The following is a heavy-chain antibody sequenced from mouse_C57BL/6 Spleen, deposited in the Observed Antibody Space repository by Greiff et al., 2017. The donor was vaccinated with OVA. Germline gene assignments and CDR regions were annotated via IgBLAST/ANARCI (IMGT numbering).Heavy chain of an antibody. V-gene: IGHV8-8*01. CDR1: GFSLSTFGMG. CDR3: ARPQRDYFDY. Sequence: VTLKVSGPGILQPSQTLSLTCSFSGFSLSTFGMGVGWIRQPSGKGLEWLAHIWWDDDKYYNPALKSRLTISKDTSKNQVFLKIATVDTADTATYYCARPQRDYFDYWGQGTTLTVSS. J-gene: IGHJ2*01. CDR2: IWWDDDK.